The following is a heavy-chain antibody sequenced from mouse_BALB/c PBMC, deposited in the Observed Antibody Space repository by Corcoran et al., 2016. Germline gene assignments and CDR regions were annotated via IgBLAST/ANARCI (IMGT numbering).Heavy chain of an antibody. J-gene: IGHJ2*01. CDR1: GYTFTNYG. Sequence: QIQLVQSGPELKKTGETVKISCTASGYTFTNYGMNWVKQAPGKGLKWMGWINTYTGEPTYADDFKGRFAFSLETSASTAYLQINNLKNEDTATYFCASNYYFDYWGQGTTLTVSS. CDR3: ASNYYFDY. D-gene: IGHD1-3*01. V-gene: IGHV9-3-1*01. CDR2: INTYTGEP.